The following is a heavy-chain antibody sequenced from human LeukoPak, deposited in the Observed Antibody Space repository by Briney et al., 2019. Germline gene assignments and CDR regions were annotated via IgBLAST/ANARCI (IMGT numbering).Heavy chain of an antibody. CDR1: GFTFSSYA. J-gene: IGHJ4*02. CDR3: ARETDCSGGSCFDY. V-gene: IGHV3-30-3*01. D-gene: IGHD2-15*01. Sequence: PGGSLRLSCAASGFTFSSYAMHWVRQAPGKGLEWVAVISYDGSNKYYADSVKGRFTISRDNSKNTLYLQMNSLRSDDTAVYYCARETDCSGGSCFDYWGQGTLVTVSS. CDR2: ISYDGSNK.